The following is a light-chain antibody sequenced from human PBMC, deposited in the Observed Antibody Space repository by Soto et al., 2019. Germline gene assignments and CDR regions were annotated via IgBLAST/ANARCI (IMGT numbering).Light chain of an antibody. V-gene: IGLV2-14*01. J-gene: IGLJ1*01. CDR3: CSYTSSSTYV. Sequence: QSVLTQPASVSGSPGQSITISCTGTSSDVGGYNYVSWYQQHPGKAPKLMIYEVSNRPSGVSNRFSGSKSGNTASLTISGLQAEDEADSYCCSYTSSSTYVFGTGTKVTLL. CDR2: EVS. CDR1: SSDVGGYNY.